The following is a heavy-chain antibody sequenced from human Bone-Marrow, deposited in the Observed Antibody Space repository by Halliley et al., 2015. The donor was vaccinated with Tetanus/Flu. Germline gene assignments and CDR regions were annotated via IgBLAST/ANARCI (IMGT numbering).Heavy chain of an antibody. V-gene: IGHV3-30-3*01. Sequence: SLRLSCAASGLIFSAHAMHWVRQASGKGLEWVAVISYDGSNKYYADSVKGRFTISRVNSENTLYLQMNSLRAEDTAVYYCAGDSALDDCFDCWGQGTLVTFSS. CDR1: GLIFSAHA. CDR3: AGDSALDDCFDC. D-gene: IGHD3-3*02. J-gene: IGHJ4*02. CDR2: ISYDGSNK.